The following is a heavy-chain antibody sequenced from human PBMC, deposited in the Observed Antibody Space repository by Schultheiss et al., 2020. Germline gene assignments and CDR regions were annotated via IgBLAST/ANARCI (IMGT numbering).Heavy chain of an antibody. J-gene: IGHJ6*02. V-gene: IGHV4-59*12. D-gene: IGHD6-13*01. Sequence: SETLSLTCTVSGGSISSYYWSWIRQPPGKGLEWIGYIYYSGSTNYNPSLKSRVTISVDTSKNQFSLKLSSVTAADTAVYYCARDAYSSSWYGMDVWGQGTTV. CDR1: GGSISSYY. CDR2: IYYSGST. CDR3: ARDAYSSSWYGMDV.